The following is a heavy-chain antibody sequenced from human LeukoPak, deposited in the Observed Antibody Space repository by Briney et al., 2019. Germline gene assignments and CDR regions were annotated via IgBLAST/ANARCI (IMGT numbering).Heavy chain of an antibody. CDR3: ARDRGYQLRNGGYYYYYYMDV. J-gene: IGHJ6*03. CDR1: GFTFSSYW. Sequence: GGSLRLSCAASGFTFSSYWMSWVRQAPGKGLEWVANIKDDGTEKYYVDSVKGRFTISRDNAKNSVYLQMNSLRAEDTAVYYCARDRGYQLRNGGYYYYYYMDVWGKGTTVTVSS. CDR2: IKDDGTEK. V-gene: IGHV3-7*01. D-gene: IGHD2-2*01.